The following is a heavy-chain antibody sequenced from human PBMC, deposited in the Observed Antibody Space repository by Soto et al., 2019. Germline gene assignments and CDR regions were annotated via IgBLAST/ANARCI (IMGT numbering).Heavy chain of an antibody. V-gene: IGHV5-51*01. J-gene: IGHJ6*02. CDR1: GSSFTSYW. CDR2: IYPGDSDT. D-gene: IGHD5-18*01. Sequence: GESLKISCKGSGSSFTSYWIGWVRQMPGEGVEWRGIIYPGDSDTRYSPSSQGQVTISDDKSSSSAYLQWSSLKASDTAMYYCARHGGYSYGSRIGVYYYSYCMDLWGQGTPVTVSS. CDR3: ARHGGYSYGSRIGVYYYSYCMDL.